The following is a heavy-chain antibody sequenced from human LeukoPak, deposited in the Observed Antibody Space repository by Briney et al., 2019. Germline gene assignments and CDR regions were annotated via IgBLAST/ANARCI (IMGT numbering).Heavy chain of an antibody. CDR1: GYTFTGYY. CDR2: FDPEDGET. Sequence: ASVKVSCKASGYTFTGYYMHWVRQAPGKGLEWMGGFDPEDGETIYAQKFQGRVTMTEDTSTDTAYMELSSLRSEDTAVYYCASSSSWYVYWGQGTLVTVSS. CDR3: ASSSSWYVY. J-gene: IGHJ4*02. V-gene: IGHV1-24*01. D-gene: IGHD6-13*01.